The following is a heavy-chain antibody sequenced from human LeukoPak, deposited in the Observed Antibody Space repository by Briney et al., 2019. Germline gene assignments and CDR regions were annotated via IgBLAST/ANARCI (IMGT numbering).Heavy chain of an antibody. V-gene: IGHV3-13*01. J-gene: IGHJ4*02. CDR1: GFAFSSYD. CDR3: ARAASYNYNNRPYLFDS. Sequence: PGRSLRLSCAASGFAFSSYDMHWVRQASGKGLEWVSGIGAFGDTYYGVAVRGRFTISRDKAKNSLYLQMNSLGAGDMAVYFCARAASYNYNNRPYLFDSWGQGTLVAVSS. D-gene: IGHD3-10*01. CDR2: IGAFGDT.